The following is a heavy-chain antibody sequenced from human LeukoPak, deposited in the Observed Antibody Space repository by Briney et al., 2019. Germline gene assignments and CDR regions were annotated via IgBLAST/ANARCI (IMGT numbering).Heavy chain of an antibody. V-gene: IGHV1-46*03. Sequence: ASVKVSCKASGYTFTRYYIHWVRQAPGQGPEWMGMINPSGGSTTYAQNFQGRATMTRDTSTSTVYMELSSLRSDDTAVYYCARANYDILTGLKRPFDSWGQGTLVTVSS. J-gene: IGHJ4*02. CDR1: GYTFTRYY. CDR2: INPSGGST. D-gene: IGHD3-9*01. CDR3: ARANYDILTGLKRPFDS.